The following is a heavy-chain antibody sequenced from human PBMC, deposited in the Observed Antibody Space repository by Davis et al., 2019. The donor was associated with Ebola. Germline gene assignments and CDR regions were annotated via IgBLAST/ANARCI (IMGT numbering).Heavy chain of an antibody. CDR3: AKGSRSDGSCYSGSDY. J-gene: IGHJ4*02. CDR2: ISNRDGTI. CDR1: GFTFNRHN. D-gene: IGHD2-15*01. Sequence: GESLKISCVASGFTFNRHNMNWVRQAPGKGLEWLSYISNRDGTIFYADSVKGRFTISRDNAKNSLYLRMNSLRAEDTALYYCAKGSRSDGSCYSGSDYWGQGTLVTVSS. V-gene: IGHV3-48*03.